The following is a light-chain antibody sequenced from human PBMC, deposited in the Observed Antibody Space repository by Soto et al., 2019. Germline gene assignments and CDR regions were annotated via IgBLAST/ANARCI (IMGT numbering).Light chain of an antibody. V-gene: IGKV3-15*01. Sequence: EIVMTQSPATLSVSPGERSALSCMASQSVSSNLAWYQQKPGQAPRLLIYGASTRATGIPARFSGSGSGTEFTLTISSLQSEDFAVYYCQQYNNWLTTFGQGTKVDIK. CDR2: GAS. CDR3: QQYNNWLTT. CDR1: QSVSSN. J-gene: IGKJ1*01.